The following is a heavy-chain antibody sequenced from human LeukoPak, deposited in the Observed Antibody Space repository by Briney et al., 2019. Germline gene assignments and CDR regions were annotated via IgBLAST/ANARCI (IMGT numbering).Heavy chain of an antibody. V-gene: IGHV3-21*01. CDR3: ARGGVVVTHVSYYFDY. CDR1: GFTFSSYS. D-gene: IGHD3-22*01. J-gene: IGHJ4*02. CDR2: ISSSSSYI. Sequence: GRSLRLSCAASGFTFSSYSMNWVRQAPGMGLEWVSSISSSSSYIYYADSVKGRFTISRDNAKNSLYLQMNSLRAEDTAVYYCARGGVVVTHVSYYFDYWGQGTLVTVSS.